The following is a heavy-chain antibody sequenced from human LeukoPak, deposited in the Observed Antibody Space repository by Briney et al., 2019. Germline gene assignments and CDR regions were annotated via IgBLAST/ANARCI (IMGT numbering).Heavy chain of an antibody. V-gene: IGHV4-34*01. J-gene: IGHJ4*02. CDR2: INHSGST. D-gene: IGHD3-9*01. CDR1: GGSFSGYY. CDR3: ARAPYGILTWRDFDY. Sequence: SETLSLTCAVYGGSFSGYYWSWIRQPPGKGLEWIGEINHSGSTNYNPSLKSRVTISVDTSKNQFSLKLSSVTAADTAVYYCARAPYGILTWRDFDYWGQGTLVTVSS.